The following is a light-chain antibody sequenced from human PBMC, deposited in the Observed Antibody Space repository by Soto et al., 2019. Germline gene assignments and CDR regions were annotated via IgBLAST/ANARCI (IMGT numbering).Light chain of an antibody. CDR1: QSVSTN. CDR3: QQYKSWPPT. J-gene: IGKJ1*01. Sequence: EIVMTQSPATLSVSPGERATLSCRASQSVSTNLAWYQQRPGQAPRLLIYGASSRATSIADRYSGSGSGTEFTLTINSLQSEDFAVYYCQQYKSWPPTFGQGTKVEIK. V-gene: IGKV3-15*01. CDR2: GAS.